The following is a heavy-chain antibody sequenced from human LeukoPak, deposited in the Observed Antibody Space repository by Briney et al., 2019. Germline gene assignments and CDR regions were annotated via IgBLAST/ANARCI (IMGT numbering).Heavy chain of an antibody. CDR3: ARSGYDSSGYSHPDNYYFDY. CDR2: INAGNGNT. CDR1: GYTFTSYA. Sequence: ASVKVSCKASGYTFTSYAMHWVRQAPGQRLEWMGWINAGNGNTKYSQKFQGRVTITRDTSASTAYMELSSLRSEDTAVYYCARSGYDSSGYSHPDNYYFDYWGQGTLSPSPQ. V-gene: IGHV1-3*01. D-gene: IGHD3-22*01. J-gene: IGHJ4*02.